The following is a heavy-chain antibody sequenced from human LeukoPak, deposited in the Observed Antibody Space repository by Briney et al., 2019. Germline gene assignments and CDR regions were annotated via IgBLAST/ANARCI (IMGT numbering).Heavy chain of an antibody. CDR2: IYSGGDT. CDR1: GVTVSSDY. Sequence: GGSLRLSCAVSGVTVSSDYMSWVRQAPGKGLEWVSLIYSGGDTYYADSVRGRFTISRHISHNTLYLQMNSLRTEDTAIYYCASRMSFGGPGTLVTVPS. CDR3: ASRMSF. V-gene: IGHV3-53*04. J-gene: IGHJ4*02. D-gene: IGHD3-10*01.